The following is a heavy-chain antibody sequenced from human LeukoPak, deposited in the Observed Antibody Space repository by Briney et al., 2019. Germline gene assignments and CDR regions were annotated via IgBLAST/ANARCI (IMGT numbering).Heavy chain of an antibody. D-gene: IGHD6-19*01. CDR1: GFTFNNYW. Sequence: GGSLRLSCAASGFTFNNYWMTWVRQAPGKGLEWVANIKPEGSAQYYADSVRGRFTISRDNAKNSVFLHMNSPRAEDTAVYHCARPYGVGWSGLEYWGRGTLVTVSS. CDR3: ARPYGVGWSGLEY. J-gene: IGHJ4*02. V-gene: IGHV3-7*01. CDR2: IKPEGSAQ.